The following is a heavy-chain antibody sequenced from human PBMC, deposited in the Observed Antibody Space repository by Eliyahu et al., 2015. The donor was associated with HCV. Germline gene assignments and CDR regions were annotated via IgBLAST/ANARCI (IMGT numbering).Heavy chain of an antibody. D-gene: IGHD6-19*01. CDR1: GXSXSPYS. Sequence: QVQLQESGPGLVKPSETLSLTCTXXGXSXSPYSWXXIRPPPGKGLEWIGYFHYSGXTNYNTSLKSRVTISLDTSKNQFSLKLSXVXAADTAVYYCASGGGGIAVAGTGGWFDPWGQGTLVTVSS. V-gene: IGHV4-59*01. CDR3: ASGGGGIAVAGTGGWFDP. CDR2: FHYSGXT. J-gene: IGHJ5*02.